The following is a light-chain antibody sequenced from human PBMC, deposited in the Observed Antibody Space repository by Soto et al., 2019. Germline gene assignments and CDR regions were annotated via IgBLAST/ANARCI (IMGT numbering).Light chain of an antibody. Sequence: EIVMTQSPATLSVSPGDRATLSCRASQSVSTNLAWYQRKPGQAPRLVIHDASTRATGIPARFSGSGSGTEFTLTLSILQSEDFAVYYCQQYNIWPPRYTFGQGTKLEIK. CDR2: DAS. V-gene: IGKV3-15*01. J-gene: IGKJ2*01. CDR3: QQYNIWPPRYT. CDR1: QSVSTN.